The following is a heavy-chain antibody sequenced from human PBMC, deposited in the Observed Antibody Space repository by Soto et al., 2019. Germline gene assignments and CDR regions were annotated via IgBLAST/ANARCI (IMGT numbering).Heavy chain of an antibody. Sequence: VQLVESGGGLVQPGGSLKLSCAASGFTFSSYGMHWVRQAPGKGLEWVAVISYDGSNKYYADSVKGRFTISRDNSKNTLYLQMNSLRAEDTAVYYCAKDHQERRVTGELWDYWGQGTLVTVSS. J-gene: IGHJ4*02. V-gene: IGHV3-30*18. CDR1: GFTFSSYG. CDR2: ISYDGSNK. CDR3: AKDHQERRVTGELWDY. D-gene: IGHD7-27*01.